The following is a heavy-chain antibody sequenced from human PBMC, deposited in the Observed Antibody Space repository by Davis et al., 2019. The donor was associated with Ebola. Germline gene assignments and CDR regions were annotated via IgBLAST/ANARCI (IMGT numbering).Heavy chain of an antibody. CDR2: IYYSGST. J-gene: IGHJ4*02. Sequence: MPSETLSLTCTVSGGSISSSSYYWGWIRQPPGKGLEWIGSIYYSGSTYYNPSLKSRVTISVDTSKNQFSLKLSSVTAADTAVYYCASVAVTDYFDYWGQGTLVTVSS. V-gene: IGHV4-39*01. D-gene: IGHD5-18*01. CDR3: ASVAVTDYFDY. CDR1: GGSISSSSYY.